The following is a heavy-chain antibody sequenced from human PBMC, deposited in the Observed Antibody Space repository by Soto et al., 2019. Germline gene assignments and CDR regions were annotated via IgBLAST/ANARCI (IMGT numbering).Heavy chain of an antibody. CDR1: GFTFSSYS. CDR3: ARDLRAAGYLSRYYYGMDV. D-gene: IGHD6-13*01. J-gene: IGHJ6*02. V-gene: IGHV3-21*01. CDR2: ISSSSSYI. Sequence: ESGGGLVKPGGSLRLSCVASGFTFSSYSMNWVRQAPGKGLEWVSSISSSSSYIYYADSVKGRFTISRDNAKNSLYLQMNSLRAEDTAVYYCARDLRAAGYLSRYYYGMDVWGQGTTVTVSS.